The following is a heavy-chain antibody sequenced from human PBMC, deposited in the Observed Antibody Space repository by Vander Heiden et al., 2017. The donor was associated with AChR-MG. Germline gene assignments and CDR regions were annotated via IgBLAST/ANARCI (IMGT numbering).Heavy chain of an antibody. D-gene: IGHD3-10*01. CDR2: VDSGGRTT. Sequence: VQLVESGGGLVQPGVSLRLSCAASGFPFSNSWILWVLQPPAKGLGWVGIVDSGGRTTIDADSVGGRFTISRDNARNTLYLKMNTLAAEDTAVYYCARGGDGAIDYWGQGALVTVSS. V-gene: IGHV3-74*01. CDR3: ARGGDGAIDY. J-gene: IGHJ4*02. CDR1: GFPFSNSW.